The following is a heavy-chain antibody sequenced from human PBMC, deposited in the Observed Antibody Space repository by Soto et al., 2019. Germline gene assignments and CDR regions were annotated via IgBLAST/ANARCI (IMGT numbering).Heavy chain of an antibody. Sequence: ASVKVSCKASGGTFSSYTISWVRQAPGQGLEWMGRIIPILGIANYAQKFQGRVTITADKSTSTAYMELSSLRSEDTAVYYCARDRDGAAAGTLAYWGQGTLVTVSS. CDR2: IIPILGIA. V-gene: IGHV1-69*04. J-gene: IGHJ4*02. D-gene: IGHD6-13*01. CDR1: GGTFSSYT. CDR3: ARDRDGAAAGTLAY.